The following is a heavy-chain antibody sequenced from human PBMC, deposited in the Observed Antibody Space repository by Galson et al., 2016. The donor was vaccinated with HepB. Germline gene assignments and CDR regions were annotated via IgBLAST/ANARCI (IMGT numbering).Heavy chain of an antibody. J-gene: IGHJ3*01. D-gene: IGHD4-17*01. CDR2: IWCDGSNK. Sequence: SLRLSCAASGFTFSDYGMHWVRQAPGKGLEWVATIWCDGSNKYYVDSVKGRFTISRDNSKSTLFLQMNSLRAEDTAVYYCAKDPNGDYIGTFDFWGQGALVTVSS. V-gene: IGHV3-33*06. CDR1: GFTFSDYG. CDR3: AKDPNGDYIGTFDF.